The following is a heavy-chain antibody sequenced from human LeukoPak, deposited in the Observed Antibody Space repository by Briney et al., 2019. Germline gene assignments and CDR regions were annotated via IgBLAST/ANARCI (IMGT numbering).Heavy chain of an antibody. V-gene: IGHV1-18*01. CDR1: GYTFTSDG. Sequence: ASVKGSCKASGYTFTSDGISWVRQAPGQGLQWMGWMSAYNGNTNYAQKLQGRVTMTTDTSTSTAYMELRSLRSDDTAVYYCARQGCDSSGYLGRGVCYWGQGTLVTVSS. CDR3: ARQGCDSSGYLGRGVCY. D-gene: IGHD3-22*01. J-gene: IGHJ4*02. CDR2: MSAYNGNT.